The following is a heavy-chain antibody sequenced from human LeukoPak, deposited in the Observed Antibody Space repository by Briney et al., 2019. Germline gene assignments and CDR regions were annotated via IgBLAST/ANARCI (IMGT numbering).Heavy chain of an antibody. J-gene: IGHJ6*03. D-gene: IGHD2-2*02. CDR1: GYTFTSYD. Sequence: ASVKVSCKASGYTFTSYDINWVRQATGQGLEWMGWMNPNSGNTGYAQKFQGRVTITRNTSISTDYMELSSLRSEDTAVYYCARKMGPVPAAIRFGYYYYMDVWGKGTTVTVSS. CDR2: MNPNSGNT. CDR3: ARKMGPVPAAIRFGYYYYMDV. V-gene: IGHV1-8*03.